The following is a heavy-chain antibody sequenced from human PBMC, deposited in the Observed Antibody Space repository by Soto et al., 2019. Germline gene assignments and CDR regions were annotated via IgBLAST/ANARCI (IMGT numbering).Heavy chain of an antibody. CDR3: AKEGDHFYYYGMDV. J-gene: IGHJ6*02. D-gene: IGHD2-21*02. V-gene: IGHV3-23*01. CDR1: GFTFNMYA. CDR2: IRGSGVNT. Sequence: WSLRLSCSASGFTFNMYAMSWVRQAPGKGLEWVSAIRGSGVNTYYADSVKGRFTISRDNSKNALYLQMNGLRAEDTAVYYCAKEGDHFYYYGMDVWGQGTTVTVSS.